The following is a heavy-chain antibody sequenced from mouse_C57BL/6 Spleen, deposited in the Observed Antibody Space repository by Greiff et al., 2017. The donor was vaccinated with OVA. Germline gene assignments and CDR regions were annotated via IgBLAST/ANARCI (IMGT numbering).Heavy chain of an antibody. Sequence: QVQLQQSGAELVRPGASVTLSCKASGYTFTDYEMHWVKQTPVHGLEWIGAIDPETGGTAYNQKFKGKAILTADNSSSTAYMELRSLTSEDSAVYYCTRKGTGYYYGSSSFAYWGQGTLVTVSA. D-gene: IGHD1-1*01. V-gene: IGHV1-15*01. CDR1: GYTFTDYE. CDR3: TRKGTGYYYGSSSFAY. J-gene: IGHJ3*01. CDR2: IDPETGGT.